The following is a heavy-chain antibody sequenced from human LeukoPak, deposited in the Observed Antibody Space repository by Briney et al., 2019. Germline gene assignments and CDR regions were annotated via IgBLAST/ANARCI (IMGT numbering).Heavy chain of an antibody. V-gene: IGHV4-59*01. CDR1: GGSISSYY. D-gene: IGHD3-22*01. Sequence: PSETLSLTCTVSGGSISSYYWSWIRQPPGKGLEWIGNIYYSGSTNYNPSLKSRVTISVDTSKNQFSLKLSSVTAADTAVYYCTRGSIAYYYMDVWRKGTTVTISS. CDR2: IYYSGST. J-gene: IGHJ6*03. CDR3: TRGSIAYYYMDV.